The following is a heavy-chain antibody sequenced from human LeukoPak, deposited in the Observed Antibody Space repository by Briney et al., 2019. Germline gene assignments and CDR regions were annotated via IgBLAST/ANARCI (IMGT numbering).Heavy chain of an antibody. Sequence: SETLSLTCAVYGVSFSGYYWSWIRQPPGKGLEWIGEINHIGSTNYNPSLKSRATISGDTSKNQFSLKLSSVTAADTAVYYCARGYSGTLLEYYFDYWGQGTLVTVSS. V-gene: IGHV4-34*01. CDR2: INHIGST. D-gene: IGHD1-26*01. J-gene: IGHJ4*02. CDR1: GVSFSGYY. CDR3: ARGYSGTLLEYYFDY.